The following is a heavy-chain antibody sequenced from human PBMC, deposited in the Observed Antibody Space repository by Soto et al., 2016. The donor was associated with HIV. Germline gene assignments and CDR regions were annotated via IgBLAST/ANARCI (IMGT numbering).Heavy chain of an antibody. CDR3: AKRGGAVAGRNSRYWYFDL. CDR1: GFTFSSYA. J-gene: IGHJ2*01. D-gene: IGHD6-19*01. Sequence: EVQLLESGGGLVQPGGSLRLSCAASGFTFSSYAMSWVRQAPGKGLEWVSAISGSGGSTYYADSVKGRFTISRDNSKNTLYLQMNSLRAEDTAVYYCAKRGGAVAGRNSRYWYFDLWGRGTLVTVSS. CDR2: ISGSGGST. V-gene: IGHV3-23*01.